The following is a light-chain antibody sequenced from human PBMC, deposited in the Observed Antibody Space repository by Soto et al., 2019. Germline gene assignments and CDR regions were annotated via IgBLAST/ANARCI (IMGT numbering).Light chain of an antibody. CDR2: VNSDGSH. V-gene: IGLV4-69*01. J-gene: IGLJ3*02. Sequence: QPVLTQSPSASASLRASVKLTCTLSSGHSSYAIAWHQQQPEKGPRYLMKVNSDGSHTKGDGIPDRFSGSSSGAERYLTISSLQSEDAADYYCQTWGTGIRVFGGGTKLTVL. CDR1: SGHSSYA. CDR3: QTWGTGIRV.